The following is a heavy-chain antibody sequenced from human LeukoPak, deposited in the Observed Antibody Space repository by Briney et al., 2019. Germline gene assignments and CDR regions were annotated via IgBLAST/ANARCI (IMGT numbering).Heavy chain of an antibody. J-gene: IGHJ4*02. Sequence: GGSLRLSCAASGFTFSSYWMSWVRQAPGKGLEWVANIKQDGSEKYYVDSVKGRFTISRDNAKNSLYLQMNSLRAEDTAMYYCARLAPRIVGAHFDYWGQGTLVTVST. CDR1: GFTFSSYW. CDR3: ARLAPRIVGAHFDY. V-gene: IGHV3-7*01. D-gene: IGHD1-26*01. CDR2: IKQDGSEK.